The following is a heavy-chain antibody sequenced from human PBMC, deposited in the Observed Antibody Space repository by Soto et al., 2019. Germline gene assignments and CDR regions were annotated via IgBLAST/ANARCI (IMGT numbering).Heavy chain of an antibody. CDR2: IYHSGST. D-gene: IGHD3-9*01. J-gene: IGHJ4*02. CDR1: GGSISSGGYS. CDR3: ARNNYDILTGYYPLDY. Sequence: SETLSLTCAVSGGSISSGGYSWSWIRQPPGKGLEWIGYIYHSGSTYYNPSLKSRVTISVDRSKNQFSLKLSSVTAADTAVYYCARNNYDILTGYYPLDYWGQGTLVTVSS. V-gene: IGHV4-30-2*01.